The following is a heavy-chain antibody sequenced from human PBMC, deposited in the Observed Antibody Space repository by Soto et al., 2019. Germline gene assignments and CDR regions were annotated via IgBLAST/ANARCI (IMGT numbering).Heavy chain of an antibody. CDR3: AIWGGLMAVAGSPDAFYI. CDR2: IYYSGST. Sequence: QVQLQESGPGLVKPSETLSLTCTVSGGSISSYYWSWIRQPPGKGLEWIGYIYYSGSTNYNPTLNIRVPISVDTCKNQSSLKLCSVTAAGTAVYYDAIWGGLMAVAGSPDAFYIWGQGTMVTVSS. J-gene: IGHJ3*02. D-gene: IGHD6-19*01. CDR1: GGSISSYY. V-gene: IGHV4-59*01.